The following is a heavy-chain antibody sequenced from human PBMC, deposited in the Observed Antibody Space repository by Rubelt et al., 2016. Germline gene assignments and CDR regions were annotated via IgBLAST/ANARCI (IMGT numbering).Heavy chain of an antibody. CDR3: TRDSGTIYY. J-gene: IGHJ4*02. Sequence: EVQLVESGGGLVQPGRSLRVSCTTSGFTFGDYAMSWFRQAPGKGLEWVGCIRRKTYGGTTEYAASVKGRFTISREASKSNVDLQMNSLKTEDTAVYYGTRDSGTIYYWGQGTLVTVSS. V-gene: IGHV3-49*03. D-gene: IGHD1-14*01. CDR1: GFTFGDYA. CDR2: IRRKTYGGTT.